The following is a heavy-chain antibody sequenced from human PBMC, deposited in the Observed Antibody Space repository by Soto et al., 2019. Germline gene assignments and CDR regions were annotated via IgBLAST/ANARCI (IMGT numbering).Heavy chain of an antibody. CDR1: GFTFSSYA. CDR3: ARAIPPLFDY. Sequence: EVQLLESGGGLVQPGESLRLSCAASGFTFSSYAMSWVRQAPGKGLEWVSGISSSGVGTYYADSVKGRFTISRDNSKNTASLEVNSLRPEDTAVYYCARAIPPLFDYGGQGTLVIVSS. D-gene: IGHD2-2*02. V-gene: IGHV3-23*01. J-gene: IGHJ4*02. CDR2: ISSSGVGT.